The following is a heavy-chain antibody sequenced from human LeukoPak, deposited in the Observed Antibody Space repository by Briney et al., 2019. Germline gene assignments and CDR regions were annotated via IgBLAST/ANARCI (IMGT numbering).Heavy chain of an antibody. Sequence: PGGSLRLSCAASGFTFSSYAMSWVRQAPGKGLEWVSAISGSGGSTYYADSVKGRFTISRGNSKNTLHLQMNSLRAEDTAVYYCAKEWPLYSSSWGYDYWGQGTLVTVSS. CDR1: GFTFSSYA. CDR2: ISGSGGST. J-gene: IGHJ4*02. CDR3: AKEWPLYSSSWGYDY. D-gene: IGHD6-13*01. V-gene: IGHV3-23*01.